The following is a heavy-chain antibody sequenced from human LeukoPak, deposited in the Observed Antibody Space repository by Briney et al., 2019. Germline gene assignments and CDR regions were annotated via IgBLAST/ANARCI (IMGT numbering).Heavy chain of an antibody. CDR3: AREPPAAAPHIDY. J-gene: IGHJ4*02. D-gene: IGHD2-15*01. CDR2: ISSSSSYI. Sequence: GESLKISCKHSEYSFPNYCIGWVRQAPGKGLEWVSSISSSSSYIYYADSVKGRFTISRDNAKNSLYLQMNSLRAEDTAVYYCAREPPAAAPHIDYWGQGTLVTVSS. V-gene: IGHV3-21*01. CDR1: EYSFPNYC.